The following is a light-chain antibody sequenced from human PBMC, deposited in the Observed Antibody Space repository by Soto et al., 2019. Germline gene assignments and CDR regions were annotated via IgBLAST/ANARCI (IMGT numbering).Light chain of an antibody. CDR3: LSYRASSARYV. CDR1: SSDVGGYNY. Sequence: QSVLTQPASVSGSPGQSITISCTGTSSDVGGYNYVSWYQQHPGKVPKFLIYEVSNRPSGVSNRFSGSKSGNTASLTISGLQPEDEADYYCLSYRASSARYVFGTGTKLTVL. CDR2: EVS. V-gene: IGLV2-14*01. J-gene: IGLJ1*01.